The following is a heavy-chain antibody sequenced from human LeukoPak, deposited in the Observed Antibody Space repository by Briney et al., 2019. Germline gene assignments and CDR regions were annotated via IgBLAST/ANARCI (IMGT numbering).Heavy chain of an antibody. CDR2: IKSKANGGTT. Sequence: GGSPRLSCAASGFTFSDAWMTWLRQAPGKELEWVGLIKSKANGGTTHYAAPVKGRFTLSRDDSKSTLFLQMNSLKTEDTAVYFCAREVSGAHPYWGQGTLVTVSS. V-gene: IGHV3-15*01. J-gene: IGHJ4*02. CDR1: GFTFSDAW. CDR3: AREVSGAHPY. D-gene: IGHD1-26*01.